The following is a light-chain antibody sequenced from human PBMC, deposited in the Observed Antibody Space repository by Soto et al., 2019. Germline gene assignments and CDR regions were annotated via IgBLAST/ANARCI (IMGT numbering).Light chain of an antibody. Sequence: QSVLTQPPSASGTPGQRVTISCSGSSSNIGNNLVNWYKQFPGAPPKLLIYSNYQRPSGVPDRFSGSKSDTSASLAVSGLQSEDEAVYYCASWDDNLNGPVFGGGTKLTVL. J-gene: IGLJ3*02. CDR3: ASWDDNLNGPV. CDR1: SSNIGNNL. V-gene: IGLV1-44*01. CDR2: SNY.